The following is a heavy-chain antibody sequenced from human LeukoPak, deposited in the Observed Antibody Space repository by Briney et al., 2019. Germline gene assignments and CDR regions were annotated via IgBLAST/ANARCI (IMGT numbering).Heavy chain of an antibody. J-gene: IGHJ4*02. CDR2: ISSNGGST. CDR1: GFTFSSYA. CDR3: ARGPLLWFGELSY. D-gene: IGHD3-10*01. Sequence: GGSLRLSCAASGFTFSSYAMHWVRQAPGKGLEYVSAISSNGGSTYYANSVKGRFTISRDNSKNTLYLQMGSLRAEDMAVYYCARGPLLWFGELSYWGQGTLVTVSS. V-gene: IGHV3-64*01.